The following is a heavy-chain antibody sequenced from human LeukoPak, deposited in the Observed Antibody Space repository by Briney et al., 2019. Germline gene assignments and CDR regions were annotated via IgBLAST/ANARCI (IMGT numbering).Heavy chain of an antibody. Sequence: GGSLRLSCAASGFTFSSYAMSWVRQAPGKGLEWVSAISGSGGSTYYADSVKGRFTISRDNSKNTLYLQMSSLRAEDTAVYYCAREQGYCSSTSCYKPFDYWGQGTLVTVSS. CDR1: GFTFSSYA. V-gene: IGHV3-23*01. J-gene: IGHJ4*02. CDR3: AREQGYCSSTSCYKPFDY. CDR2: ISGSGGST. D-gene: IGHD2-2*02.